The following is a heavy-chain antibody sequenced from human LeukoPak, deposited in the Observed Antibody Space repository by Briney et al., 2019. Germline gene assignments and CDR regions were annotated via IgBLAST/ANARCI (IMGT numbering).Heavy chain of an antibody. J-gene: IGHJ3*02. Sequence: ASVTVSCKVSGYTLTELSMHWVRQAPGKGLEWMGGFDPEDGKTIYAQNFQGRVTMTEDTSTDTAYMELSSLRSEDTAVYYCATDLAVYTLFAFDIWGQGTMVTVSS. D-gene: IGHD2-2*02. V-gene: IGHV1-24*01. CDR1: GYTLTELS. CDR2: FDPEDGKT. CDR3: ATDLAVYTLFAFDI.